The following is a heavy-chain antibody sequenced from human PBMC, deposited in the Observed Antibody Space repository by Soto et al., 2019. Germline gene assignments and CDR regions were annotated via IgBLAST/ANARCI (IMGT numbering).Heavy chain of an antibody. CDR1: GFTFSTYG. CDR2: ISYDGSKQ. CDR3: AIGLTVVGLDS. J-gene: IGHJ5*02. D-gene: IGHD2-15*01. V-gene: IGHV3-30-3*01. Sequence: QVQLVESGGGVVQPGRSLRLSCAASGFTFSTYGLHWGRQSPGKGLEWLTVISYDGSKQYYADSERGRFTISRDNSKNTVYLQMKSLRVEDTAVYYCAIGLTVVGLDSWGQGTLVTVSS.